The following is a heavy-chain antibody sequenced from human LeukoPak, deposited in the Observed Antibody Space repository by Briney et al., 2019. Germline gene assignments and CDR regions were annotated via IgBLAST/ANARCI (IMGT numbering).Heavy chain of an antibody. Sequence: SETLSLTCTVSGGSVSSGSYYWSWIRQPPGKGLEWIGYIYYSESTNYNPSLKSRVTISVDTSKNQFSLKLSSVTAADTAVFYCAIHRRDGYNLGWFDPWGQGTLVTVSS. CDR2: IYYSEST. CDR1: GGSVSSGSYY. CDR3: AIHRRDGYNLGWFDP. V-gene: IGHV4-61*01. J-gene: IGHJ5*02. D-gene: IGHD5-24*01.